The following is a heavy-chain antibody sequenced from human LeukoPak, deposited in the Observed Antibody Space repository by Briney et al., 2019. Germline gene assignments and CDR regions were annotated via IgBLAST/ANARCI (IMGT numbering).Heavy chain of an antibody. CDR3: ARDYVAMAIDY. CDR2: INPSGGST. CDR1: GYTFTSYY. Sequence: ASVKVSCKASGYTFTSYYMHWVRQAPGQGLEWMGIINPSGGSTSYAQKFQGRVTMPRDMSTSTVYMELSSLRSEDTAVYYCARDYVAMAIDYWGQGTLVTVSS. D-gene: IGHD5-18*01. V-gene: IGHV1-46*01. J-gene: IGHJ4*02.